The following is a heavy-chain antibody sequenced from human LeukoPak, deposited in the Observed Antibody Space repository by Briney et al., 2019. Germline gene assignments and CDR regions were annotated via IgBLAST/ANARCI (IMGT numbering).Heavy chain of an antibody. Sequence: SETLSLTCGVYGGSFSAYYWSWIRQPPGKGLEWIGEINDSGSTNYNPSLKSRVNISVDTSKNQFSLKLSSVTAADTAVYYCARHSSTSCDMGYYFDYWGQGTLVTVSS. V-gene: IGHV4-34*01. J-gene: IGHJ4*02. CDR2: INDSGST. CDR3: ARHSSTSCDMGYYFDY. D-gene: IGHD2-2*01. CDR1: GGSFSAYY.